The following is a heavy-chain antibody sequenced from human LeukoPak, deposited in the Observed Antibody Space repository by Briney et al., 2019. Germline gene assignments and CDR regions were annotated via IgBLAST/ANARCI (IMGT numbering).Heavy chain of an antibody. CDR2: ISAYNGNT. CDR1: GYTFTGYY. D-gene: IGHD2-21*02. V-gene: IGHV1-18*04. J-gene: IGHJ4*02. Sequence: ASVKVSCKASGYTFTGYYMHWVRQAPGQGLEWMGWISAYNGNTNYAQKLQGRVTMTTDTSTSTAYMELRSLRSDDTAVYYCASGGDWDFDYWGQGTLVTVSS. CDR3: ASGGDWDFDY.